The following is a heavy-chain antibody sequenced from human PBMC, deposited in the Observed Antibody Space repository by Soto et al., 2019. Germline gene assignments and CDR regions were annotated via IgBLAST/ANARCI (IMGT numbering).Heavy chain of an antibody. Sequence: GASVKVSCKASGYTFTGYYMHWVRQAPGQGLEWMGWINPNSGGTNYAQKFQGRVTMTRDTSISTAYMELSRLRSDDTAVYYCARVRGSYGYYGMDVWGQGTTVTVSS. J-gene: IGHJ6*02. CDR3: ARVRGSYGYYGMDV. D-gene: IGHD1-26*01. V-gene: IGHV1-2*02. CDR2: INPNSGGT. CDR1: GYTFTGYY.